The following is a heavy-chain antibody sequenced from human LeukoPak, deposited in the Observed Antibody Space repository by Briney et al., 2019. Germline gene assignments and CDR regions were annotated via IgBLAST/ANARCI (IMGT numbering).Heavy chain of an antibody. Sequence: AGGALRLSCTASGFTFSSYPMYWVRQAPGKGLEWVAVIWYDGSNKYYADSVKGRFTISRDNSKNTLYLQMNSLRAEDTAVYYCARNRYCSSTSCHAGILDYWGQGTLVTVSS. CDR2: IWYDGSNK. D-gene: IGHD2-2*01. CDR1: GFTFSSYP. V-gene: IGHV3-33*08. J-gene: IGHJ4*02. CDR3: ARNRYCSSTSCHAGILDY.